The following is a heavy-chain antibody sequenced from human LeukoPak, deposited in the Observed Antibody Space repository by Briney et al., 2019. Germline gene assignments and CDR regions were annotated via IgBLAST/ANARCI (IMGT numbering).Heavy chain of an antibody. Sequence: SVKVSCKASGGTFSSYAISWVRQAPGQGLEWMGGIIPIFGTANYVQKFQGRVTITADESTSTAYMELSSLRSEDTAVYYCARGLPAAMGHVQDWFDPWGQGTLVTVSS. D-gene: IGHD2-2*01. CDR2: IIPIFGTA. V-gene: IGHV1-69*13. CDR3: ARGLPAAMGHVQDWFDP. CDR1: GGTFSSYA. J-gene: IGHJ5*02.